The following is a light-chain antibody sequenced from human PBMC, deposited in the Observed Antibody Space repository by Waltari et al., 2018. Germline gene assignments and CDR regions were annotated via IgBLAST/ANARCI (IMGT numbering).Light chain of an antibody. CDR3: SSYTSSSTLEGV. Sequence: QSALTQPASVSGSPGPSITISCTGTSSDVGGYNYVSGYQQHPGKAPKLMIYEVSNRPSGVSNRFSGSKSGNTASLTISGLQAEDEADYYCSSYTSSSTLEGVFGGGTKLTVL. CDR2: EVS. V-gene: IGLV2-14*01. CDR1: SSDVGGYNY. J-gene: IGLJ2*01.